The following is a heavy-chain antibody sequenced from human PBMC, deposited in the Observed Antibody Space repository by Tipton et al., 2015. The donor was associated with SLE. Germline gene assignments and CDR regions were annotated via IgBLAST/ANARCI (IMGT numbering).Heavy chain of an antibody. D-gene: IGHD3-16*01. CDR2: IIPIFGTP. CDR1: GVTFNNYP. CDR3: AGAGGGRNLGGAY. V-gene: IGHV1-69*18. Sequence: QVQLVQSGAEVKKPGSSVKVSCKVSGVTFNNYPITWVRQAPGQGLEWMGSIIPIFGTPNYAQKFQGRVTISADESTSTAYMELSGLGSDDTAVYYCAGAGGGRNLGGAYWGPGALVTVSS. J-gene: IGHJ4*02.